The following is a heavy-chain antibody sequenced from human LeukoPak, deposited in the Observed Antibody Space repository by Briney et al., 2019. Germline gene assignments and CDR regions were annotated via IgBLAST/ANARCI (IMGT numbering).Heavy chain of an antibody. CDR1: GHTFSNYY. Sequence: ASVKVSCKASGHTFSNYYMHWVRQVPGQGLEWMGIINPSGGSTSYAQKFQGRVTMTRDTATRTVYMELSSLRSEDTAVYYCVKYYYGSGDEKAFDIWGQGTVVTVSS. CDR2: INPSGGST. CDR3: VKYYYGSGDEKAFDI. V-gene: IGHV1-46*01. J-gene: IGHJ3*02. D-gene: IGHD3-10*01.